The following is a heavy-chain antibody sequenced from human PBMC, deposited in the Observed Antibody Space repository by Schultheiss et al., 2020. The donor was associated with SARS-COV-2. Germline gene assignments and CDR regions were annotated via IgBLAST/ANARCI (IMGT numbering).Heavy chain of an antibody. D-gene: IGHD6-19*01. Sequence: SETLSLTCTVSGGSISSGGYYWSWIRQHPGKGLEWIGEINHSGSTNYNPSLKSRVTISVDTSKNQFSLKLSSVTAADTAVYYCARGAYTSVWTWGQGTLVTVSS. CDR1: GGSISSGGYY. J-gene: IGHJ5*02. CDR3: ARGAYTSVWT. V-gene: IGHV4-31*03. CDR2: INHSGST.